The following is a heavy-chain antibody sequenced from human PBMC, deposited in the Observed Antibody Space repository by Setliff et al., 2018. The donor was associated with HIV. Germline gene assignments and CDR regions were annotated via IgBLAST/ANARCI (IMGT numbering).Heavy chain of an antibody. J-gene: IGHJ6*03. CDR3: ALTGHRLLRGYMDV. CDR1: GGSISSSSDY. V-gene: IGHV4-39*07. Sequence: PSETLSLTCTVSGGSISSSSDYWGWIRQPPGKGLEWIGYIYYSGSTYYNPSLRSRVTMSLDTSTKHFSLNLKSVTAADTALYYCALTGHRLLRGYMDVWGKGTTVTVSS. D-gene: IGHD2-15*01. CDR2: IYYSGST.